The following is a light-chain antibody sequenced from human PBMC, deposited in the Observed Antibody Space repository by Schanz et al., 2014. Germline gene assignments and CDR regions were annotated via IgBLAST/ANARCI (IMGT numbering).Light chain of an antibody. Sequence: ETVLTQSPGTLSLSPGERATLSCRASQTVSSNYLAWYQQKPGQAPRLLIYGASSRATGIPDRFSGSGSGTDFTLTITRLEPEDFAVYHCQLYGSSPGYTFGQGTKLEI. CDR1: QTVSSNY. J-gene: IGKJ2*01. CDR3: QLYGSSPGYT. V-gene: IGKV3-20*01. CDR2: GAS.